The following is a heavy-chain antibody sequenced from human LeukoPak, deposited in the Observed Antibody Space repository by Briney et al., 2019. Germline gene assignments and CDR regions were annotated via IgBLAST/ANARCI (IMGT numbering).Heavy chain of an antibody. Sequence: PSETLSLTCTVSGGSISSSSYYWGWIRQPPGKGLEWIGSIYYSGSTYYNPSLKSRVTISVDTSKNQFSLKLSSVTAADTAVYYCASENTVVPAAISYFDYWGQGTLVTVSS. D-gene: IGHD2-2*02. J-gene: IGHJ4*02. CDR1: GGSISSSSYY. CDR2: IYYSGST. V-gene: IGHV4-39*07. CDR3: ASENTVVPAAISYFDY.